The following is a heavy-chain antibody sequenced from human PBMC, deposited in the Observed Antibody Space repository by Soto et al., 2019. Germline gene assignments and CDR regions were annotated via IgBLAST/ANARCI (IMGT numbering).Heavy chain of an antibody. CDR2: NYYSGST. CDR3: ARHRKGLYYYGSGSPDY. V-gene: IGHV4-39*01. CDR1: GGSISSSSYY. Sequence: QLQLQESGPGLVKPSETLSLTCTVSGGSISSSSYYWGWIRQPPGKGLEWIGSNYYSGSTYYNSSLKSRVSINGDTSKHQTSLKLSSVNAADSAVYYCARHRKGLYYYGSGSPDYWRQGTLVTVSS. J-gene: IGHJ4*02. D-gene: IGHD3-10*01.